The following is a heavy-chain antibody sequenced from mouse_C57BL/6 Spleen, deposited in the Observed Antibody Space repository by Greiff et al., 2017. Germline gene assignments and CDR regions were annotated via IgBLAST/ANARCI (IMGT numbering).Heavy chain of an antibody. V-gene: IGHV14-2*01. CDR3: ARGYGNYGFAY. Sequence: VQLQQSGAELVKPGASVKLSCTASGFNIKDYYMHWVKQRTEKGLEWIGRIDPEDGETKYAPKNQGKATITADTSSNTAYLQLSSLTSEDTAVYYYARGYGNYGFAYWGQGTLVTVSA. CDR2: IDPEDGET. CDR1: GFNIKDYY. J-gene: IGHJ3*01. D-gene: IGHD2-10*02.